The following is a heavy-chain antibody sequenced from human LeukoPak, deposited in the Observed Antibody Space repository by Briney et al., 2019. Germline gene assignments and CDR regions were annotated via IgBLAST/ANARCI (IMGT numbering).Heavy chain of an antibody. Sequence: GASVKVSCKSAGYTFTSYYMYWVRQAPGQGLEWVALINPSGGSTNYAQKFQGRVTMTRDMSTSTVYLEVNSLRSEYTAVYYCARGVHVRKYDSNQNCFDPWGQGTLVTVSS. J-gene: IGHJ5*02. CDR1: GYTFTSYY. D-gene: IGHD3-22*01. CDR3: ARGVHVRKYDSNQNCFDP. V-gene: IGHV1-46*01. CDR2: INPSGGST.